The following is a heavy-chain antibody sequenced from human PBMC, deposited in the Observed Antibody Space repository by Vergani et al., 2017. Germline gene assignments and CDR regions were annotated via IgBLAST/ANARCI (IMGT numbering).Heavy chain of an antibody. CDR1: GFTSSYYG. Sequence: QVHLVESGGGVVQPGRSLRLSCVVSGFTSSYYGMHWVRQAPGKGLEWVAVISYDGTQKYYADSVKGRFTISRDNSKSTLYLQMNSLRTEDTAVYYCATKSXGTPGCQIGYFREWCQGTLVTVSS. CDR2: ISYDGTQK. CDR3: ATKSXGTPGCQIGYFRE. V-gene: IGHV3-30*03. J-gene: IGHJ1*01. D-gene: IGHD1-1*01.